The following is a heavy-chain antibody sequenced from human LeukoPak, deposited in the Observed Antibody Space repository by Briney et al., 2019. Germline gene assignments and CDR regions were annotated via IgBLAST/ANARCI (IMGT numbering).Heavy chain of an antibody. Sequence: SETLSLTCTVSGYSISSDDYCGWIRQSPGKGLEWIGSSYHTGTTYYNPSLKSRVTISIDTSKNQFSLKLSSVTATDTAVYYFAGDAGIRYLGFDAFDIWGQGTMVTVSS. CDR2: SYHTGTT. J-gene: IGHJ3*02. CDR1: GYSISSDDY. CDR3: AGDAGIRYLGFDAFDI. V-gene: IGHV4-38-2*02. D-gene: IGHD3-9*01.